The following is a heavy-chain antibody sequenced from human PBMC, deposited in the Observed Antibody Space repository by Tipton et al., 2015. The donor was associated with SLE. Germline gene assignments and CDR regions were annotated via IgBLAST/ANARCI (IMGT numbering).Heavy chain of an antibody. J-gene: IGHJ3*02. CDR2: VYHSGST. Sequence: TLSLTCAVSGYSISSAYSWGWIRQTPGKGLEWIGTVYHSGSTHYNPSLKSRVTISVDTSKNQFSLNLTSVTAAGTAVYYCATFREVVQGVIGAFNILGQGTMVTVSS. CDR3: ATFREVVQGVIGAFNI. CDR1: GYSISSAYS. D-gene: IGHD3-10*01. V-gene: IGHV4-38-2*01.